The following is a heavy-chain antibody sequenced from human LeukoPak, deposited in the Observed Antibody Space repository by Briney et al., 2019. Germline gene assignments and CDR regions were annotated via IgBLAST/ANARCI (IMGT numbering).Heavy chain of an antibody. V-gene: IGHV3-23*01. J-gene: IGHJ3*02. CDR1: GFTFSSYA. CDR3: TPILTGYNPMNAFDI. D-gene: IGHD3-9*01. CDR2: ISGSGGST. Sequence: GGSLRLSCAASGFTFSSYAMSWVRQAPGKGLEWVSAISGSGGSTYYADSVKGRFTISRDNSKNTLYLQMNSLRAEDTAVYYCTPILTGYNPMNAFDIWGQGTMVTVSS.